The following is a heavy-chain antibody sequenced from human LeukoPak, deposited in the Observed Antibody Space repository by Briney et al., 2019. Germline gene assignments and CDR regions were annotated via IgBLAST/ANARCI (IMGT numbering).Heavy chain of an antibody. CDR3: TRRPHSYFAD. J-gene: IGHJ4*02. CDR1: GGSISGSSNY. Sequence: SETLSLTCTSSGGSISGSSNYWGWIRQPPGKGLEWIGTIHYTGTTYYNPSLKSRVIISVDTSKNQFSLKLTSVTATDTAVYCCTRRPHSYFADWGQGTLVTVSS. V-gene: IGHV4-39*01. D-gene: IGHD4-11*01. CDR2: IHYTGTT.